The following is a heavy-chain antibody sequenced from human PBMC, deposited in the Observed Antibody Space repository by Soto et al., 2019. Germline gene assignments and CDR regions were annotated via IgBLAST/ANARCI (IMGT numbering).Heavy chain of an antibody. D-gene: IGHD3-22*01. J-gene: IGHJ6*02. CDR2: INPSGGST. CDR3: ARDGMIVKPDYYYYGMDV. V-gene: IGHV1-46*01. Sequence: ASVKVSCKASRYTFTSYYMHWVRQAPGQGLEWMGIINPSGGSTSYAQKFQGRVTMTRDTSTSTVYMELSSLRSEDTAVYYCARDGMIVKPDYYYYGMDVWGQGTTVTVSS. CDR1: RYTFTSYY.